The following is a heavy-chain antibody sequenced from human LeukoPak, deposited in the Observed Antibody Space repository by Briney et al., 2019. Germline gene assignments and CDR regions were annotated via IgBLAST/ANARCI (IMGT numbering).Heavy chain of an antibody. CDR1: EFTFSSYS. J-gene: IGHJ2*01. Sequence: GGSLRLSCAASEFTFSSYSMNWVRQVPGKGLEWVSSISSGGDYIYYAQSMKGRFTISRDNAENSLYLQMNSLRAEDTAVYFCARAPRGSTDWYFDLWGRGTLVTVSS. V-gene: IGHV3-21*06. CDR3: ARAPRGSTDWYFDL. D-gene: IGHD2-2*01. CDR2: ISSGGDYI.